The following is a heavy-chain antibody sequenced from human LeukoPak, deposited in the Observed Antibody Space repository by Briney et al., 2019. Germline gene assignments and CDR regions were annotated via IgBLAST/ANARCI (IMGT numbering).Heavy chain of an antibody. CDR3: ARAYDFWSGYYTGPDYYYYYGMDV. J-gene: IGHJ6*02. D-gene: IGHD3-3*01. CDR1: GGSISSGGYY. V-gene: IGHV4-31*03. Sequence: SETLSLTCTVSGGSISSGGYYWSWIRQHPGKGLEWIGYIYYSGSTYYNPSLKSRVTISVDTSKNQFSLKLSSVTAADTAVYYCARAYDFWSGYYTGPDYYYYYGMDVWGQGTTVTVSS. CDR2: IYYSGST.